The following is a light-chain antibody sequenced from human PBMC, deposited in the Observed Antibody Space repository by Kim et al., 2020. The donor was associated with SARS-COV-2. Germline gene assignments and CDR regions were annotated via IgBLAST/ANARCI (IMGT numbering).Light chain of an antibody. J-gene: IGLJ3*02. CDR3: NSRDSSGNHWV. CDR2: GKN. Sequence: SSELTQDPAVSVALGQTVRITCQGDSLRSYYASWYQQKPGQAPVLVIYGKNNRPSGIPDRFPGSSSGNTASLTTTGAQAEEEADYYGNSRDSSGNHWVFGGGTQLTVL. CDR1: SLRSYY. V-gene: IGLV3-19*01.